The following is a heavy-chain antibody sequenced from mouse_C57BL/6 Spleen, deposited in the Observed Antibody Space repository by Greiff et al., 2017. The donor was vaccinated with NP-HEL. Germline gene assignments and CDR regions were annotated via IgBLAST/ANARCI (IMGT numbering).Heavy chain of an antibody. V-gene: IGHV1-61*01. J-gene: IGHJ3*01. CDR1: GYTFTSYW. CDR2: IYPSDSET. CDR3: ARRGLLPFAY. D-gene: IGHD3-1*01. Sequence: QVQLQQPGAELVRPGSSVKLSCKASGYTFTSYWMDWVKQRPGQGLEWIGNIYPSDSETHYNQKFKDKATLTIDKSSSTAYMQLSSLTSEDSAVYYCARRGLLPFAYWGQGTLVTVSA.